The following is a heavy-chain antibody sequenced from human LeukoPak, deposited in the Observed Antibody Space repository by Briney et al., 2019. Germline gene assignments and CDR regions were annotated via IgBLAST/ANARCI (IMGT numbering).Heavy chain of an antibody. J-gene: IGHJ4*02. CDR1: GYTLTSNG. D-gene: IGHD3-9*01. Sequence: GASMKVSCKASGYTLTSNGISWVRQAPGQGLEWMGWISAYKGNTNYAQKFQGRVTMTTDTSTSTAYMELRGLRSDDTAVYYCARWRGADVLRYFDYEMEPAAPSGHFDHWGQGTLVTVSS. V-gene: IGHV1-18*04. CDR2: ISAYKGNT. CDR3: ARWRGADVLRYFDYEMEPAAPSGHFDH.